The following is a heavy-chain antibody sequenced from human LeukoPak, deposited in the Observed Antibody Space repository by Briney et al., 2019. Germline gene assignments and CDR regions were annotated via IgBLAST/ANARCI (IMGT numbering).Heavy chain of an antibody. Sequence: PSETLSLTCTVSGGSISSSSYYWGWIRQPPGKGLEWIGSIYYSGSTYYNASLKSRVTISVDTSKNQFSLKLSSVTAADTAVYYCARGSSSWYYFDYWGQGTLVTVSS. CDR2: IYYSGST. J-gene: IGHJ4*02. V-gene: IGHV4-39*01. CDR1: GGSISSSSYY. CDR3: ARGSSSWYYFDY. D-gene: IGHD6-13*01.